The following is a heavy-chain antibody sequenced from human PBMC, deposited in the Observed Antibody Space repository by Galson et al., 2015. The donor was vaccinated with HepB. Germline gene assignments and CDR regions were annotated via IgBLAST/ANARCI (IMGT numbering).Heavy chain of an antibody. J-gene: IGHJ4*02. CDR3: AKSYYGSGSYYDLYFDY. CDR1: GFTFSSYG. CDR2: IWYDGSNK. Sequence: SLRLSCAASGFTFSSYGMHWVRQAPGKGLEWVAVIWYDGSNKYYADSVKGRFTISRDNSKNTLYLQMNSLRAEDTAVYYCAKSYYGSGSYYDLYFDYWGQGTLVTVSS. D-gene: IGHD3-10*01. V-gene: IGHV3-33*06.